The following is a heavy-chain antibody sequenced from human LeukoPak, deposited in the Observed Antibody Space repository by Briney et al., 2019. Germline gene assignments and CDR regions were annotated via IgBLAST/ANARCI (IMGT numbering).Heavy chain of an antibody. CDR2: IYYTGAT. CDR1: GGPITTTSYY. Sequence: PSETLSLTCTVSGGPITTTSYYWGWVRQAPGEGLERIADIYYTGATYYNPSLKSRVTISVDTSRKQFSLMLNSVTAADTAVYYCARLVLYSYGRDYWGQGALVTVSS. J-gene: IGHJ4*02. CDR3: ARLVLYSYGRDY. V-gene: IGHV4-39*01. D-gene: IGHD5-18*01.